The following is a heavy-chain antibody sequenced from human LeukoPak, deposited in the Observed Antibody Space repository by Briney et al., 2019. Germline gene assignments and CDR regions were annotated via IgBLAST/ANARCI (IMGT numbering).Heavy chain of an antibody. CDR1: GFTFGSYA. V-gene: IGHV3-23*01. J-gene: IGHJ4*02. CDR3: ARERDGYTFFDY. Sequence: GGSLRLSCAASGFTFGSYALSWVRQAPGKGLEWVSAISGSGGSTYYADSVKGRFTISRDNAKNSLYLHMNSLRAEDTAVYYCARERDGYTFFDYWGQGTLVTVSS. CDR2: ISGSGGST. D-gene: IGHD5-24*01.